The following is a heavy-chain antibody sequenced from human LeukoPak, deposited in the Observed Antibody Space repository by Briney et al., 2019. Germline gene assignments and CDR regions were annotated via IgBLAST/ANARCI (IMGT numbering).Heavy chain of an antibody. V-gene: IGHV3-21*04. J-gene: IGHJ4*02. D-gene: IGHD3-16*02. Sequence: PGGSLRLSCAASGFTFSSYSMNWVRQAPGKGLEWVSSISSSSSYIYYADSVKGRFTISRDNAKNSLYLQMNSLRAEDTAVYYCARGRQYDYVWGSYRFDYWGQGTLVTVPS. CDR2: ISSSSSYI. CDR1: GFTFSSYS. CDR3: ARGRQYDYVWGSYRFDY.